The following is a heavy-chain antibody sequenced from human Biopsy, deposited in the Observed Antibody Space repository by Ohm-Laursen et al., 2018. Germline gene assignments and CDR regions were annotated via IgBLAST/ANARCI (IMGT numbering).Heavy chain of an antibody. Sequence: TLSVTWTVSGGSIGDFYWSWIRQAAGQGLEWIGRIYPGGATFYNPSLKSRATMSVDTSKNHFPPNLNSVTAADTAVYYCARHAPSYSGSYWRYFDLWGRGTLVTVAS. CDR1: GGSIGDFY. J-gene: IGHJ2*01. CDR3: ARHAPSYSGSYWRYFDL. D-gene: IGHD1-26*01. V-gene: IGHV4-4*07. CDR2: IYPGGAT.